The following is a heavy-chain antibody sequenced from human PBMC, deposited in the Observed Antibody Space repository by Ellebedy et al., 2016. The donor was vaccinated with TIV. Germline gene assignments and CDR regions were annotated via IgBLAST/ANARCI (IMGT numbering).Heavy chain of an antibody. CDR2: IYHSGST. V-gene: IGHV4-4*02. J-gene: IGHJ3*02. CDR1: GGSISSSNW. Sequence: SETLSLXCAVSGGSISSSNWWSWVRQPPGKGLEWIGEIYHSGSTNYNPPLKSRVTISVDKSKNQFSLKLSSVTAADTAVYYCARGDGYNFDAFDIWGQGTMVTVSS. CDR3: ARGDGYNFDAFDI. D-gene: IGHD5-24*01.